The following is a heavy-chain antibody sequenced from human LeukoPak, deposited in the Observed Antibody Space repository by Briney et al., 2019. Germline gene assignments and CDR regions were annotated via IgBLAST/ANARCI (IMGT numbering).Heavy chain of an antibody. V-gene: IGHV1-3*01. CDR1: GYIANSRA. D-gene: IGHD3-10*01. CDR2: FNAGNGYS. J-gene: IGHJ4*02. CDR3: ATDPSLRGVN. Sequence: GASVKFSCKASGYIANSRALHCVRQAPGQSLEWMGWFNAGNGYSQYSQKLQDRLTITRDTPASTVYMELSSLTSEDTAVYYCATDPSLRGVNWGQGTLVTVSS.